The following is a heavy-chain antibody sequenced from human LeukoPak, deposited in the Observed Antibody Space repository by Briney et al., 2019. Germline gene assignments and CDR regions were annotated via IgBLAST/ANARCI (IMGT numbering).Heavy chain of an antibody. CDR1: GFTFSDYY. Sequence: GGPLRLSCAASGFTFSDYYMSWIRQAPGKGLEWVSYISSSGSTIYYADSVKGRFTISRDNAKNSLYLQMNSLRAEDAAVYYCARKYSSGWYDYWGQGTQVTVSS. J-gene: IGHJ4*02. CDR3: ARKYSSGWYDY. D-gene: IGHD6-19*01. V-gene: IGHV3-11*01. CDR2: ISSSGSTI.